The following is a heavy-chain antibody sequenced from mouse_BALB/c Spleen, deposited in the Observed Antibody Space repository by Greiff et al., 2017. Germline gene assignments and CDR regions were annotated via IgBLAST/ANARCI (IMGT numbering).Heavy chain of an antibody. CDR1: GFTFSSYA. CDR3: ARGGEERFAY. J-gene: IGHJ3*01. V-gene: IGHV5-6-5*01. Sequence: EVKLQESGGGLVKPGGSLKLSCAASGFTFSSYAMSWVRQTPEKRLEWVASISSGGSTYYPDSVKGRFTISRDNARNILYLQMSSLRSEDTAMYYCARGGEERFAYWGQGTLVTVSA. CDR2: ISSGGST.